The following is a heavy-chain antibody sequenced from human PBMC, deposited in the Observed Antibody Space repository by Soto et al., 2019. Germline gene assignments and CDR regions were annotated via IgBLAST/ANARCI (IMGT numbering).Heavy chain of an antibody. CDR1: GFTFSSYW. V-gene: IGHV3-7*01. CDR2: IKQDGSEK. CDR3: ARSYGDYGDCYFDY. D-gene: IGHD4-17*01. Sequence: EVQLVESGGGLVQPGGSLRLSCAASGFTFSSYWMSWVRQAPGKGLEWVANIKQDGSEKYYVDSVKGRFTISRDNAKNSLYLEMNSLRAEDTAVYYCARSYGDYGDCYFDYRGQGTLVTVSS. J-gene: IGHJ4*02.